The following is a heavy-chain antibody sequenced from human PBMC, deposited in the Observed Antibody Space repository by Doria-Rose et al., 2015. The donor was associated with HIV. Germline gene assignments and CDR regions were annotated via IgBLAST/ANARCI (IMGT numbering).Heavy chain of an antibody. CDR3: ARMGSYRELDY. D-gene: IGHD3-3*01. CDR1: GASVSSRGYY. J-gene: IGHJ4*02. V-gene: IGHV4-31*03. Sequence: QVQLQESGPGLVQPSETLSLTCSVSGASVSSRGYYWNWIRQVPGKGLESLGYTYYTGTSDYSPSLKSRLNMAVDTSKNQFSLKLSFVTVADTAVYYCARMGSYRELDYWGQGALVIVPA. CDR2: TYYTGTS.